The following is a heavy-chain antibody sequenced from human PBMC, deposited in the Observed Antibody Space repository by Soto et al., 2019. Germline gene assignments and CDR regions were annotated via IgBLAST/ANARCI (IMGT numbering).Heavy chain of an antibody. D-gene: IGHD6-19*01. J-gene: IGHJ6*02. CDR2: IIPIFGTA. CDR3: AKVRYSSPMGYYYGMDV. V-gene: IGHV1-69*01. Sequence: QAQLEQSGGEVKKPGSSVKVSCKASRVAFSKFIVTWVRQAPVLGLEWVGGIIPIFGTANYAQKFQGRVTITADESTSTSYMEVNNVRSEDTAVYYCAKVRYSSPMGYYYGMDVWGQGTTVTVSS. CDR1: RVAFSKFI.